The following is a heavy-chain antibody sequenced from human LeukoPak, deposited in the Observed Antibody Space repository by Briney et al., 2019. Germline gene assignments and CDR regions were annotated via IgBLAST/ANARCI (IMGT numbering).Heavy chain of an antibody. D-gene: IGHD5-24*01. V-gene: IGHV1-18*01. CDR3: ARTEEDGFDY. CDR2: ISAYNGNT. Sequence: ASVKVSCKASGYTFTSYDISWVRQAPGQGLEWIGWISAYNGNTKSVQKLQGRVTMTTDTSTSTAYMELRSLRYDDTAVYYCARTEEDGFDYWGQGTPVTVSS. J-gene: IGHJ4*02. CDR1: GYTFTSYD.